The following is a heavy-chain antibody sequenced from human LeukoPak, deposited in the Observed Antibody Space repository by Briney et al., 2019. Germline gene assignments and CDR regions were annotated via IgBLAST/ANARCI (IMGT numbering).Heavy chain of an antibody. D-gene: IGHD6-19*01. CDR1: GFVFSSFG. V-gene: IGHV3-30-3*01. J-gene: IGHJ6*02. Sequence: PGGSLRLSCAASGFVFSSFGMHWVRQAPGRGPEWVALISYKGGDTYYADSVEGRFIISRDDSRSILYLEMNSLRGEDTAVYYCARPQYSGGPFHYYSLDVWGQGTTVIVSS. CDR2: ISYKGGDT. CDR3: ARPQYSGGPFHYYSLDV.